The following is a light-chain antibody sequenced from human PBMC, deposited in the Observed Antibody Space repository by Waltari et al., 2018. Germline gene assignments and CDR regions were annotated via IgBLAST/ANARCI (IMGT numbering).Light chain of an antibody. CDR3: SSYAGNDLVI. Sequence: QSALTQPASVSGSPGQSITLSCTGTNSDVGSYNYVSWYQQHTGKAPKLKIYEVTNPPSGLSNRFSGSKSGNTASLTITELQAEDEADYYCSSYAGNDLVIFGGGTKLTVL. V-gene: IGLV2-14*01. CDR1: NSDVGSYNY. CDR2: EVT. J-gene: IGLJ2*01.